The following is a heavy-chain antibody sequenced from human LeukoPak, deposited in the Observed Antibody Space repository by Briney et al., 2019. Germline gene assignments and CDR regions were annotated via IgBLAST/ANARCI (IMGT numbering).Heavy chain of an antibody. D-gene: IGHD3-16*01. Sequence: GGSLRLSCVVSGFNFSNYWMNWVRQAPGKGLEWVANIKHDGSEKYYVDSVKGRFSISRDNAKKSLYLQMNSLRAEDTAVYYCARALSHCLDYWGQGTLVAVSS. J-gene: IGHJ4*02. CDR2: IKHDGSEK. CDR1: GFNFSNYW. CDR3: ARALSHCLDY. V-gene: IGHV3-7*01.